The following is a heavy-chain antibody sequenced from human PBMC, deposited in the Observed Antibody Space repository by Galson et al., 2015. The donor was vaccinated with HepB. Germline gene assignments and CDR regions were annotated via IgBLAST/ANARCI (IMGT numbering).Heavy chain of an antibody. V-gene: IGHV4-38-2*02. CDR2: IYHSGST. CDR3: ARDRGLLEWSVGFDY. J-gene: IGHJ4*02. CDR1: GYSISSGYY. Sequence: TLSLTCAVSGYSISSGYYWGWIRQPPGKGLEWIGSIYHSGSTYYNPSLKSRVTISVDTSKNQFSLKLSSVTAADTAVYYCARDRGLLEWSVGFDYWGQGTLVTVSS. D-gene: IGHD3-3*01.